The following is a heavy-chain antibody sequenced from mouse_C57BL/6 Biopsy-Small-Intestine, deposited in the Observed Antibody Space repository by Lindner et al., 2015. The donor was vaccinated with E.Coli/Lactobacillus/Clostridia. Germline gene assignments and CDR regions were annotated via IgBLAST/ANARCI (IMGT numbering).Heavy chain of an antibody. CDR3: ARGNDGSFDY. CDR1: GFTFSDYG. CDR2: ISSGSSTI. J-gene: IGHJ2*01. V-gene: IGHV5-17*01. D-gene: IGHD2-3*01. Sequence: VQLQESGGGLVKLGGSLKLSCAASGFTFSDYGMHWVRQAPEKGLEWVAYISSGSSTIYYADTVKGRFTISRDNAKNTLFLQMTSLRSEDTAMYYCARGNDGSFDYWGQGTTLTVSS.